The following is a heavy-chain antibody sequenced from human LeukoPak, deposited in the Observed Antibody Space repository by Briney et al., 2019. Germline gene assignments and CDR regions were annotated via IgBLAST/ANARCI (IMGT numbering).Heavy chain of an antibody. CDR2: ISDSGST. CDR3: ASSFKDPYSWFDP. J-gene: IGHJ5*02. Sequence: SETLSLTCTVSGGSISGFYWGWIRQPPGQGLDWIGCISDSGSTIYNPSLKSRVTMSIDTSKNQFSLRLTSVTAADTAVYFCASSFKDPYSWFDPWGQGTLVTVSS. CDR1: GGSISGFY. V-gene: IGHV4-59*01. D-gene: IGHD2-15*01.